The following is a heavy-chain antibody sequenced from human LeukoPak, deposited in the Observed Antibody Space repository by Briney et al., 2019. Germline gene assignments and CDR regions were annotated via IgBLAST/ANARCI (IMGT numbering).Heavy chain of an antibody. D-gene: IGHD3-10*01. CDR1: GGSISSSSYY. V-gene: IGHV4-39*07. Sequence: PSETLSLTCTVSGGSISSSSYYWGWIRQPPGKGLEWIGSIYYSGSTYYNPSLKSRVTISVDTSKNQFSLKLSSVTAADTAVYYCARVGRGQPVDYWGQGTLVTVSS. CDR3: ARVGRGQPVDY. CDR2: IYYSGST. J-gene: IGHJ4*02.